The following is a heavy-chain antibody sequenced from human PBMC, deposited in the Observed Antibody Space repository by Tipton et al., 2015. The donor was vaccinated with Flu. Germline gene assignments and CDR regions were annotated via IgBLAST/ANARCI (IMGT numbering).Heavy chain of an antibody. CDR1: GFTFSSYE. D-gene: IGHD6-13*01. Sequence: LSLTCAASGFTFSSYEMNWVRQAPGKGLEWVSYISSSGSTIYYADSVKGRFTISRDNAKNSLYLQMNSLRAEDTAVYYCARARIAAAGTPLDYWGQGTLVTVSS. CDR3: ARARIAAAGTPLDY. V-gene: IGHV3-48*03. CDR2: ISSSGSTI. J-gene: IGHJ4*02.